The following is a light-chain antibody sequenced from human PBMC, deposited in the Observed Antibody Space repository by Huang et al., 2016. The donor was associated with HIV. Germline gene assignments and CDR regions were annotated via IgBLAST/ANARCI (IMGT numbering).Light chain of an antibody. CDR2: AAS. Sequence: QLTQSPSSLSMSVGDRVIITCQASQDIAKSLAWHQHKPGRAPNLLISAASTLQSGVPSRFSGGSAGTYFTLIITNLQPDDFASYYCQQLHSYPITFGQGTRLDI. V-gene: IGKV1-9*01. CDR1: QDIAKS. CDR3: QQLHSYPIT. J-gene: IGKJ5*01.